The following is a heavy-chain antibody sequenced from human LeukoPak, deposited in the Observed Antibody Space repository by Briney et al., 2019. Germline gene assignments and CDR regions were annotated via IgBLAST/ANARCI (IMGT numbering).Heavy chain of an antibody. Sequence: GGSLRLSCLASGFTVSTSYMSWVRQAPGKGLEWVSTISDSSGSTYYADSVKGRFTISRDNSKNTLYLQMNSLRAEDTAVYYCAKTLHYGHYGKFDYWGQGALVTVSS. J-gene: IGHJ4*02. D-gene: IGHD4-17*01. V-gene: IGHV3-23*01. CDR1: GFTVSTSY. CDR2: ISDSSGST. CDR3: AKTLHYGHYGKFDY.